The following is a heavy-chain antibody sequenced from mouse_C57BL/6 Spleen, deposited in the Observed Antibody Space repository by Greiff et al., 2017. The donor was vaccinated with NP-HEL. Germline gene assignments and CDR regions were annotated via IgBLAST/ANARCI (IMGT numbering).Heavy chain of an antibody. CDR1: GYTFTDHT. CDR2: IYPRDGST. V-gene: IGHV1-78*01. Sequence: QVQLKESDAELVKPGASVKISCKVSGYTFTDHTIHWMKQRPEQGLEWIGYIYPRDGSTQYTEKFKGKATLTADKSYSTAYMQLNSLTSEDSAVYFCEREEDYDGPLGYWGQGTTLTVSS. CDR3: EREEDYDGPLGY. D-gene: IGHD2-4*01. J-gene: IGHJ2*01.